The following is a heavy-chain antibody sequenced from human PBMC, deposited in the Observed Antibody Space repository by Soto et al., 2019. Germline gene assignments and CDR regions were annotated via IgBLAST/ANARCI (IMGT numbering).Heavy chain of an antibody. J-gene: IGHJ4*02. CDR1: GFTVSINY. D-gene: IGHD3-22*01. Sequence: HLGGSLRLSCAASGFTVSINYMSWVRQAPGKGLDWVSVIYSGGSTYYADSVKGRFTISRDNSKNTLYLQMNSLRAEDTAVYYCARGIVDGSGYRHFDYWGQGTLVTVSS. CDR2: IYSGGST. V-gene: IGHV3-53*01. CDR3: ARGIVDGSGYRHFDY.